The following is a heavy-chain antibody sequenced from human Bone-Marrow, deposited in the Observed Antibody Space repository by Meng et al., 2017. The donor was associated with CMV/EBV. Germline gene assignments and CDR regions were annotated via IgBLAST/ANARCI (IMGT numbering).Heavy chain of an antibody. CDR2: IYYSGST. CDR1: GGSISSSSYY. D-gene: IGHD6-25*01. Sequence: QLQRRRSGPGLVKPSDTLSLTCTVSGGSISSSSYYWGWIRQPPGKGLEWIGSIYYSGSTYYNPSLKSRVTISVDTSKNQFSLKLSSVTAADTAVYYCARDSGSADYWGQGSLVTVSS. J-gene: IGHJ4*02. V-gene: IGHV4-39*07. CDR3: ARDSGSADY.